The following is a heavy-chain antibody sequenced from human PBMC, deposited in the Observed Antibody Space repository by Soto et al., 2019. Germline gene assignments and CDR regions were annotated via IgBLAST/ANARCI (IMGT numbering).Heavy chain of an antibody. CDR3: ARVGTGEMATIAIDY. CDR1: GFTFSDYY. Sequence: NPGGSLRLSCAASGFTFSDYYMSWIRQAPGKGLEWVSYISSSSSYTNYADSVKGRFTISRDNAKNSLYLQMNSLRAEDTAVYYCARVGTGEMATIAIDYWGQGTLVTVSS. J-gene: IGHJ4*02. V-gene: IGHV3-11*06. D-gene: IGHD5-12*01. CDR2: ISSSSSYT.